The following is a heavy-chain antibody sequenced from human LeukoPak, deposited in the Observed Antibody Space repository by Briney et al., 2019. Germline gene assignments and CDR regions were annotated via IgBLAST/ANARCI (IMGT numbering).Heavy chain of an antibody. CDR2: INWNGGSR. CDR3: ARASSRIYSPGRY. D-gene: IGHD5-18*01. Sequence: RPGGSLRLSCAASGFTFDDYGMSWVRQAPGKGLEWVSRINWNGGSRGYAESVKGRLTISRDNAKNSLYLQMNSLRAEDTAVYYCARASSRIYSPGRYWGQGTLVTVSS. J-gene: IGHJ4*02. V-gene: IGHV3-20*04. CDR1: GFTFDDYG.